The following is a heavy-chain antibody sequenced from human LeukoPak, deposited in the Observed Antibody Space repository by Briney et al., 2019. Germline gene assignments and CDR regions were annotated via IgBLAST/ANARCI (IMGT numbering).Heavy chain of an antibody. J-gene: IGHJ5*02. CDR3: ARDLGQYYDTSDNWFDP. D-gene: IGHD3-22*01. CDR2: ISTSSSYI. V-gene: IGHV3-21*01. Sequence: GGSLRLSCAASGFTFSSYSMNWVRQAPGKGLEWVSFISTSSSYIHNADSVKGRFTISRDNAENSLYLQMNSLRAEDTAVYYCARDLGQYYDTSDNWFDPWGQGTLVTVSS. CDR1: GFTFSSYS.